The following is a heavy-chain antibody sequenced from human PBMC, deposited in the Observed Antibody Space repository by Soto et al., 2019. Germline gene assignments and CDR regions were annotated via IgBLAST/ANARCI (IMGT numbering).Heavy chain of an antibody. Sequence: GESLKISCKVSGYNFISYWIAWVRQMPGKGLEWMGIIYPGDSDATHSPSFQGQVTMSVDRSASTAYLQWSSLKASDTAIYYCARQAYYVSGTYYSAYWGQGTLVTVSS. J-gene: IGHJ4*02. CDR1: GYNFISYW. V-gene: IGHV5-51*01. D-gene: IGHD3-10*01. CDR2: IYPGDSDA. CDR3: ARQAYYVSGTYYSAY.